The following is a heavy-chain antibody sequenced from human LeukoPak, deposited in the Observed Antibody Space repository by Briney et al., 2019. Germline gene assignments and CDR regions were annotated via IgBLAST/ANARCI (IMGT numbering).Heavy chain of an antibody. CDR2: INWNGGSR. CDR3: ATDGVIVWLGEFYYYMDV. Sequence: GGSLRLSCAASGFTFSSYSMSWVRQAPGKGLEWVSGINWNGGSRVYADSVKGRFTISRDNDKNSLYLQMNSLRAESTALYYSATDGVIVWLGEFYYYMDVWGKGTTVTVSS. D-gene: IGHD3-10*01. CDR1: GFTFSSYS. J-gene: IGHJ6*03. V-gene: IGHV3-20*04.